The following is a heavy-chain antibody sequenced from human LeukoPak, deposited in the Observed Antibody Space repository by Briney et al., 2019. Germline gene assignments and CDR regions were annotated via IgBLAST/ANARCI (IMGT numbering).Heavy chain of an antibody. Sequence: ASVKVSCKASGYTFTGYYMHWVRQAPGQGLEWMGWINPNSGNTGYAQKFQGRVTMTRNTSISTAYMELSSLRSEDTAVYYCARENGLGQIHAFDIWGQGTMVTVSS. V-gene: IGHV1-8*02. CDR2: INPNSGNT. J-gene: IGHJ3*02. CDR1: GYTFTGYY. D-gene: IGHD2-8*01. CDR3: ARENGLGQIHAFDI.